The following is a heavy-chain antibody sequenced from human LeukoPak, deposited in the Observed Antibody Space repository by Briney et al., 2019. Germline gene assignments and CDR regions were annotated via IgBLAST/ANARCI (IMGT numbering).Heavy chain of an antibody. CDR2: IYYSGST. J-gene: IGHJ3*02. V-gene: IGHV4-59*04. Sequence: PSETLSLTCTVSGGSISSYYWSWIRQPPGKGLEWIGSIYYSGSTYYNPSLKSRVTISLDRSKDQFSLKFYCGRYGLLGLSEINAFDIWGQGTMVTVSS. CDR1: GGSISSYY. CDR3: NAFDI. D-gene: IGHD2-15*01.